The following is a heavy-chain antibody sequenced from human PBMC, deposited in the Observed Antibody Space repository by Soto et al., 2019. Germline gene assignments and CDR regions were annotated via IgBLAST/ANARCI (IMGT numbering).Heavy chain of an antibody. CDR3: ARDVWHCSSTSCYFYGMDV. V-gene: IGHV3-30*04. Sequence: QEQVVESGGGVVQPGRSLRLSCTVSGFSFNVYSIHWVRQAPGRGLEWVAVVSPDGRRTYYADSVKGRFIISRDNSKEMVCFQRNSLGLEDTAVYYCARDVWHCSSTSCYFYGMDVWGQGTTVTVSS. CDR1: GFSFNVYS. D-gene: IGHD2-2*01. CDR2: VSPDGRRT. J-gene: IGHJ6*02.